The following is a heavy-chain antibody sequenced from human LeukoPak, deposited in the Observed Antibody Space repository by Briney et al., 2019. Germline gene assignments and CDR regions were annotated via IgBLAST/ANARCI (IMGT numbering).Heavy chain of an antibody. CDR2: IYYSGSA. CDR1: GASISSYY. CDR3: ARGPAWYFNY. V-gene: IGHV4-59*01. Sequence: PSETLSLTCTVSGASISSYYWSWIRQPPGKGLQWIGYIYYSGSANYNPSLMSRAAISEDTSKNQVSLKLSSVTAADTAIYYCARGPAWYFNYWGQGTLVTVSS. J-gene: IGHJ4*02.